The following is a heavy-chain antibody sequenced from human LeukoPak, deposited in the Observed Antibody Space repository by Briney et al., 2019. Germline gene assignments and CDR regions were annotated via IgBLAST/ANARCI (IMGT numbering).Heavy chain of an antibody. CDR1: GYTFTGYY. Sequence: ATVKVSCKASGYTFTGYYMHWVRQPPGQGLGCMGWINPNSGGTNYAQKFQGRVTMTRDTSISTAYMELSRLRSDDTAVYYCARDRDGDYPFDYWGQGTLVTVSS. CDR2: INPNSGGT. D-gene: IGHD4-17*01. J-gene: IGHJ4*02. V-gene: IGHV1-2*02. CDR3: ARDRDGDYPFDY.